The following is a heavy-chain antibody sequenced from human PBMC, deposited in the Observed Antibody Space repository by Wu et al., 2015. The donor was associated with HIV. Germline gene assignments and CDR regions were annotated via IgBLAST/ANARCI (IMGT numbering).Heavy chain of an antibody. J-gene: IGHJ4*02. CDR1: GGTFSSYA. CDR2: IIPIFGTA. CDR3: ARAQSSPQTLYYFDY. Sequence: VSCKASGGTFSSYAISWVRQAPGQGLEWMGGIIPIFGTANYAQKFQGRVTITTDESTSTAYMELSSLRSEDTAVYYCARAQSSPQTLYYFDYWGQGTLVTVSS. V-gene: IGHV1-69*05.